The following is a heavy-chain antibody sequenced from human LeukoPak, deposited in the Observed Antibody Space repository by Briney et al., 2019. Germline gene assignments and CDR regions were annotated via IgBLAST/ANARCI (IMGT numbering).Heavy chain of an antibody. D-gene: IGHD2-2*01. CDR3: ARTDIVVVPAATGDY. CDR2: ISAYNGNT. J-gene: IGHJ4*02. CDR1: GYTFTSYG. Sequence: VASVKVSCKASGYTFTSYGISWVRQAPGQGLEWMGLISAYNGNTNYAQKLQGRVTMTTDTSTSTAYMELRSLRSDDTAVYYCARTDIVVVPAATGDYWGQGTLVTVSS. V-gene: IGHV1-18*01.